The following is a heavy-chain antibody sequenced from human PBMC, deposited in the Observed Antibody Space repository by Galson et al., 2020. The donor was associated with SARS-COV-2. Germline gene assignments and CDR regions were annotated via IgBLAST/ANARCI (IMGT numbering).Heavy chain of an antibody. Sequence: QAGGSLRLSCTASGFTFSSFCMHWVRQAPGKGMEWVAVMSYDGSNIFYAESVKAQFTISRDNSKNTLYLKMNTLRAEDTAMYYCARDRQYGDYWGGGEVLDYWGQGTLVTVSS. J-gene: IGHJ4*02. D-gene: IGHD4-17*01. V-gene: IGHV3-30*03. CDR2: MSYDGSNI. CDR3: ARDRQYGDYWGGGEVLDY. CDR1: GFTFSSFC.